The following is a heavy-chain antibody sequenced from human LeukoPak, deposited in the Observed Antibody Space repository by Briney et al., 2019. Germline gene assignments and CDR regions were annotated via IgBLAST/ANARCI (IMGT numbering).Heavy chain of an antibody. CDR3: ARISSGWYVGLDY. J-gene: IGHJ4*02. Sequence: SETLSLTCTVSGGSISSGSYYWSWIRQPAGKELEWIGRIYTSGSTNYNPSLKSRVTISVDTSKNQFSLKLSSVTAADTAVYYCARISSGWYVGLDYWGQGTLVTVSS. CDR1: GGSISSGSYY. V-gene: IGHV4-61*02. D-gene: IGHD6-19*01. CDR2: IYTSGST.